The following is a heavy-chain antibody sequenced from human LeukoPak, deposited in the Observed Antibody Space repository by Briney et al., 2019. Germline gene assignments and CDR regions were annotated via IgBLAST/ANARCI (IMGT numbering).Heavy chain of an antibody. D-gene: IGHD3-22*01. J-gene: IGHJ4*02. CDR3: AGGYYDSSGNPPDDY. CDR1: GGSINSSDSY. CDR2: IYYSGST. Sequence: SETLSLTCTVSGGSINSSDSYWAWIRQPPGKGLEWIGSIYYSGSTYYNPSLKSRVTISVDTSKNQFSLKLSSVTAADTAVYYCAGGYYDSSGNPPDDYWGQGTLVTVSS. V-gene: IGHV4-39*01.